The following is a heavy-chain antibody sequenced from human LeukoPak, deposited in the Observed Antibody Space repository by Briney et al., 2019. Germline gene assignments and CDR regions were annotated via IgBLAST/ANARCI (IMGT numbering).Heavy chain of an antibody. CDR1: GFTFSSYW. J-gene: IGHJ6*04. Sequence: GGSLRLSCAASGFTFSSYWMTWVRQAPGKGLGWVANIKQDGSEKYYVDSVKGRFTISRDNTKNSLYLQMNSLRAEDTAVYYCAELGITMIGGVWGKGTTVTISS. V-gene: IGHV3-7*01. CDR2: IKQDGSEK. D-gene: IGHD3-10*02. CDR3: AELGITMIGGV.